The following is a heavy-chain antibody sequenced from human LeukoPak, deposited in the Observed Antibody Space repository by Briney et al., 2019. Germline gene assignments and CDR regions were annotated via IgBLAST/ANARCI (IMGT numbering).Heavy chain of an antibody. J-gene: IGHJ4*02. D-gene: IGHD6-19*01. Sequence: PSETLSLTCTVSGGSISGSSYYWGWIRQPPGKGLEWIGSIYYSGSTYYNPSLKSRVTISVDTSKNQFSLKLSSVTAADTAVYYCASLYSSGPDYWGQGTLVTVSS. CDR3: ASLYSSGPDY. CDR2: IYYSGST. CDR1: GGSISGSSYY. V-gene: IGHV4-39*07.